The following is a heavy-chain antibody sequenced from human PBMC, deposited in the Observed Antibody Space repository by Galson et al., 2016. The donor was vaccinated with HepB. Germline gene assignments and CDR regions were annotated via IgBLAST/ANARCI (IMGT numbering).Heavy chain of an antibody. Sequence: SVKVSCKASGYTFTSFPIHWVRQAPGQRLECMGWINADNGNTKYSQKFQGRVTITRDTSASTAYMELSSLTSEDTAVYYCARGGGMDVWGQGTTVTVSS. V-gene: IGHV1-3*01. CDR2: INADNGNT. J-gene: IGHJ6*02. CDR3: ARGGGMDV. CDR1: GYTFTSFP.